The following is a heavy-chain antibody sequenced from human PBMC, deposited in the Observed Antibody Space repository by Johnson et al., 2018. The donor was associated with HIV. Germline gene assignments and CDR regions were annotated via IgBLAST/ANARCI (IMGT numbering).Heavy chain of an antibody. Sequence: QVLLVESGGGVVQPGRSLRLSCAASGFTFSSYAMHWVRQAPGKGLEWVAVISYDGSNKYYADSVKGRFTISRDNSKNTLYLQMNSLRAEDTAVYYCARGLAMGHDAFDSWGQGTMVTVSS. CDR2: ISYDGSNK. CDR1: GFTFSSYA. V-gene: IGHV3-30*04. CDR3: ARGLAMGHDAFDS. D-gene: IGHD1-26*01. J-gene: IGHJ3*02.